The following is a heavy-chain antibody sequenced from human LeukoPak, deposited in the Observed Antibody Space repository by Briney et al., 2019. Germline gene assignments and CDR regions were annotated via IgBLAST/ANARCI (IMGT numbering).Heavy chain of an antibody. D-gene: IGHD3-22*01. V-gene: IGHV3-7*01. Sequence: GGSLRLSCAASGFTFSTYWMNWVRQAPGKGLEWVANIKEDASEIYYVDSVKGRFTISRDNAKNSLYLQMNTLRAEDTAVYYCARHYYDSDPSFDYWGQGTLVTVSS. CDR1: GFTFSTYW. CDR2: IKEDASEI. J-gene: IGHJ4*02. CDR3: ARHYYDSDPSFDY.